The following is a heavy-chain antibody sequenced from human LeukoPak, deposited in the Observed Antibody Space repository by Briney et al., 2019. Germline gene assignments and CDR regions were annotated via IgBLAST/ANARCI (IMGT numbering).Heavy chain of an antibody. CDR2: ISSSSSYI. V-gene: IGHV3-21*05. D-gene: IGHD3-3*01. CDR3: AREAETIFGVDCDAFDI. J-gene: IGHJ3*02. Sequence: PGGSLRLSCAASGFTFSSYEMNWVHQAPGKGLEWVSYISSSSSYIYYADSVKGRFTISRDNAKNSLYLQMNSLRAEDTAVYYCAREAETIFGVDCDAFDIWGQGTMVTVSS. CDR1: GFTFSSYE.